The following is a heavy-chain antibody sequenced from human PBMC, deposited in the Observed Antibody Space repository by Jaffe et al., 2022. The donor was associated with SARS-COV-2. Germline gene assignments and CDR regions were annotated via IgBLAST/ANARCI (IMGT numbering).Heavy chain of an antibody. J-gene: IGHJ6*03. CDR2: IYYSGST. D-gene: IGHD6-13*01. CDR3: ARRAPQTASSWTRYYYYYMDV. Sequence: QLQLQESGPGLVKPSETLSLTCTVSGGSISSSSYYWGWIRQPPGKGLEWIGSIYYSGSTYYNPSLKSRVTISVDTSKNQFSLKLSSVTAADTAVYYCARRAPQTASSWTRYYYYYMDVWGKGTTVTVSS. V-gene: IGHV4-39*01. CDR1: GGSISSSSYY.